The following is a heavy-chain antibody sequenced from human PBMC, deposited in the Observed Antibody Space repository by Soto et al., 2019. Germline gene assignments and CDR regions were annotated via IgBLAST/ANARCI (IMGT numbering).Heavy chain of an antibody. D-gene: IGHD3-9*01. J-gene: IGHJ6*02. V-gene: IGHV1-3*01. CDR2: INAGNGNT. Sequence: ASVKVSCKASGYTFTSYAMHWVRQAPGQRLEWMGWINAGNGNTKYSQKFQGRVTITRDTSASTAYMELSSLRSEDTAVYYCASPRESLTGYAYYYGMDVWGQGTTVTVSS. CDR3: ASPRESLTGYAYYYGMDV. CDR1: GYTFTSYA.